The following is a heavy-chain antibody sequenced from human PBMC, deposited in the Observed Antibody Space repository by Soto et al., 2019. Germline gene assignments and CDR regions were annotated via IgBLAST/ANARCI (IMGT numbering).Heavy chain of an antibody. D-gene: IGHD6-13*01. J-gene: IGHJ4*02. CDR3: ARSNSSSWFDY. CDR1: GYTFTGYY. Sequence: ASVKVSCKASGYTFTGYYMHWVRQAPGQGLEWMGWINPNSGGTNYAQKFQGWVTMTRDTSISTAYMELSRLRSDDTAVYYCARSNSSSWFDYWGQGTLVNVSS. V-gene: IGHV1-2*04. CDR2: INPNSGGT.